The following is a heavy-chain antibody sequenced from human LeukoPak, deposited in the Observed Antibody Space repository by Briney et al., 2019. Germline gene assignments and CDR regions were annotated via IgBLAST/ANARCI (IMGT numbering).Heavy chain of an antibody. Sequence: GGSLRLSCAASEFTFSSYVMAWVRQAPGKGLEWVSAISGSCGSTYYADSVKGRFTISRDNSKNTLYLQMNSLSAEDTAVYYCAKVKHIVVVTAFDAFDIWGQGTMVTVSS. CDR3: AKVKHIVVVTAFDAFDI. CDR1: EFTFSSYV. J-gene: IGHJ3*02. V-gene: IGHV3-23*01. CDR2: ISGSCGST. D-gene: IGHD2-21*02.